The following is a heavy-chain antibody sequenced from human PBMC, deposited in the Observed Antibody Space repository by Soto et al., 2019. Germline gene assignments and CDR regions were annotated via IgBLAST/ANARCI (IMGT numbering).Heavy chain of an antibody. CDR1: GYTFTGYY. V-gene: IGHV1-2*04. Sequence: QVQLVQSGAEVKKPGASVKVSCKASGYTFTGYYMHWVRQAPGQGLEWMGWINPNSGGTNYAQKFQGLVTMTSETSISTASMEPSRLRSDDTAVYYCARDRRKGNYNSGFVVPLYYCDYWGQGPLVTVSS. CDR3: ARDRRKGNYNSGFVVPLYYCDY. D-gene: IGHD1-7*01. J-gene: IGHJ4*02. CDR2: INPNSGGT.